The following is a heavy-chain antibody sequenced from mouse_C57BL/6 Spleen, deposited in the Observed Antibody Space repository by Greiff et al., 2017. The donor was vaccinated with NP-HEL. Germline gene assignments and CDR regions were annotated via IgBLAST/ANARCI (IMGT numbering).Heavy chain of an antibody. CDR1: GYTFTDYY. Sequence: EVQLQQSGPELVKPGASVKISCKASGYTFTDYYMNWVKQSHGKSLEWIGDINPNNGGTSYNQKFKGKATLTVDKSSSTAYMELRSLTSEDSAVYYCAAYDYDEKGPFAYWGQGTLVTVSA. CDR2: INPNNGGT. J-gene: IGHJ3*01. CDR3: AAYDYDEKGPFAY. D-gene: IGHD2-4*01. V-gene: IGHV1-26*01.